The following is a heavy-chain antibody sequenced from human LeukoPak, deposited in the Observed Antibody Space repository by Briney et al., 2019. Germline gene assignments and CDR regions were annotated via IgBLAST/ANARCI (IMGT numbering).Heavy chain of an antibody. D-gene: IGHD3-3*01. Sequence: GGSLRLSCAASGFTFSSYGMHWVRQAPGKGLEWVAVIWYDGSNKYYADSVKGRFTIFRDNSKNTLYLQMNSLRAEDTAVYYCARDQRGDDFWSGYWGWYFDYWGQGTLVTVSS. V-gene: IGHV3-33*01. CDR1: GFTFSSYG. CDR3: ARDQRGDDFWSGYWGWYFDY. CDR2: IWYDGSNK. J-gene: IGHJ4*02.